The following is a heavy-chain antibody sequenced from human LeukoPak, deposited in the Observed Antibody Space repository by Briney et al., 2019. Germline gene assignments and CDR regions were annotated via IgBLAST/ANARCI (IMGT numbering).Heavy chain of an antibody. D-gene: IGHD1-1*01. Sequence: GGSLRLSCAASGFTFDDYAMHWVRQAPGKGLEWVSGISWNSGSIGYADSVKGRFTISRDNAKNSLYLQMNSLRAEDTAVYYCARDLDGAVAFDIWGQGTMVTVSS. CDR1: GFTFDDYA. CDR2: ISWNSGSI. CDR3: ARDLDGAVAFDI. J-gene: IGHJ3*02. V-gene: IGHV3-9*01.